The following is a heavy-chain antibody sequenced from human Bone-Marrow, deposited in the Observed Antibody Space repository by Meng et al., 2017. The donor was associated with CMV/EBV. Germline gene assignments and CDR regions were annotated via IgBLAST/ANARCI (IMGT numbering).Heavy chain of an antibody. V-gene: IGHV3-74*01. CDR2: IKSDGSIT. CDR1: GFTFSSYW. CDR3: ARSTSVDY. D-gene: IGHD2-2*01. J-gene: IGHJ4*02. Sequence: GGSLRLSCAVSGFTFSSYWMHWVRQAPGKGLVWVSRIKSDGSITTYADSVKGRFTISRDNSKNTLYLQMNSLRAEDTAVYYCARSTSVDYWGQGTLVTVSS.